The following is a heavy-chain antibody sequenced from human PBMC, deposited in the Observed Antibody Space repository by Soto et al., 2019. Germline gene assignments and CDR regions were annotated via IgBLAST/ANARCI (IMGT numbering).Heavy chain of an antibody. CDR1: GYTFTSYG. J-gene: IGHJ6*02. D-gene: IGHD6-13*01. Sequence: QVQLVQSGAAVKKPGASVKVSCKASGYTFTSYGISWVRQAPGQGLEWMGWISAYNGNTNYAQKLQGRVTRTTDTSTSTAYMELRSLRSDDTAVYYCARLVAAADYYCGMDVCGQGTKVTVSS. V-gene: IGHV1-18*04. CDR3: ARLVAAADYYCGMDV. CDR2: ISAYNGNT.